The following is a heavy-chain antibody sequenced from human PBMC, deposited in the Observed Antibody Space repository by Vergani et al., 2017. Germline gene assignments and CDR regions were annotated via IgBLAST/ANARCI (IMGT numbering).Heavy chain of an antibody. J-gene: IGHJ3*02. V-gene: IGHV4-4*07. CDR1: GGSISSYY. CDR3: ARVGPNVVVSLGDAFDI. Sequence: QVQLQESGPGLVKPSETLSLTCTVSGGSISSYYWSWIRQPAGKGLEWIGRIYTSGSTNYNPSLKSRVTMSVDTSKNQFSLKLSSVTAADTAVYYCARVGPNVVVSLGDAFDIWGQGTMVTVSS. CDR2: IYTSGST. D-gene: IGHD2-21*01.